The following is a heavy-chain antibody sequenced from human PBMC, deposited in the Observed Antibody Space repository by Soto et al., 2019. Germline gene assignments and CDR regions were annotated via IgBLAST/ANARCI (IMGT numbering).Heavy chain of an antibody. Sequence: GGSLRLSCAASGFTFSSYWMSWVRQAPGKGLEWVANIKQDGSEKYYVDSVKGRFTISRDNAKNPLYLQMNSLRAEDTAVYYCAREIGYCSGGSCPPGGAFDIWGQGTMVTVSS. CDR1: GFTFSSYW. CDR2: IKQDGSEK. D-gene: IGHD2-15*01. CDR3: AREIGYCSGGSCPPGGAFDI. V-gene: IGHV3-7*01. J-gene: IGHJ3*02.